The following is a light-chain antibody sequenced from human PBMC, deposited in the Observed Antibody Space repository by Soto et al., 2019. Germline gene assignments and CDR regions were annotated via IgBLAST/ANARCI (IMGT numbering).Light chain of an antibody. CDR1: QNVANNY. Sequence: EIVLTQSPGTLSLSPGERATLSCRASQNVANNYLAWFRQKPGQTPRLLIYGASSRAAGIPDRFSGSGSRTDFTLTISRLEPEDFAVFYCQQYGTSPWTFGQGTKV. CDR3: QQYGTSPWT. CDR2: GAS. V-gene: IGKV3-20*01. J-gene: IGKJ1*01.